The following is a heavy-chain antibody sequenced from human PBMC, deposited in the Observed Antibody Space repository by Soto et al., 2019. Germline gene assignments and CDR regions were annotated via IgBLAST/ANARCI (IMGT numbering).Heavy chain of an antibody. D-gene: IGHD1-26*01. J-gene: IGHJ4*02. Sequence: LCGGTISSWYWSWIRQPPGKGLEWIGYIYYSGSTNCNPSLKGRVTISVDTSKNQFSLKLSSVTAADTAVYYCARRYGSAIDYWGQGTLVTVSS. CDR1: GGTISSWY. V-gene: IGHV4-59*08. CDR3: ARRYGSAIDY. CDR2: IYYSGST.